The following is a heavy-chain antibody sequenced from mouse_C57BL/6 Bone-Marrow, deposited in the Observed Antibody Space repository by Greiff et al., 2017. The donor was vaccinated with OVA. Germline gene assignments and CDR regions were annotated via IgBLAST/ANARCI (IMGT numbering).Heavy chain of an antibody. CDR3: AMSLRSGGTWFAY. V-gene: IGHV1-59*01. Sequence: QVQLQQPGAELVRPGTSVKLSCKASGYTFTSYWMHWVKQRPGQGLEWIGVIDPSDSYTTYNQKFKDKATLTVYTISSTAYMQLSSLTSEDSAVYYCAMSLRSGGTWFAYWGQGTLVTVSA. CDR2: IDPSDSYT. CDR1: GYTFTSYW. J-gene: IGHJ3*01. D-gene: IGHD2-12*01.